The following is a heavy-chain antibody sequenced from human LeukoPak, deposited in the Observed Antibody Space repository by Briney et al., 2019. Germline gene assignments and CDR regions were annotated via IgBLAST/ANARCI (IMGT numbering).Heavy chain of an antibody. J-gene: IGHJ3*02. V-gene: IGHV4-30-2*01. CDR1: GXSIMVAAYS. D-gene: IGHD4-23*01. CDR2: IYYSGRT. Sequence: TSETLSLTCTVSGXSIMVAAYSWSWIRQPPGKGLEWIGYIYYSGRTYYNPSLKSRVTISLDRSKSQFSLKVSSVTAADTAVYFCARGYGDNSGAFDIWGQGTLVTVSS. CDR3: ARGYGDNSGAFDI.